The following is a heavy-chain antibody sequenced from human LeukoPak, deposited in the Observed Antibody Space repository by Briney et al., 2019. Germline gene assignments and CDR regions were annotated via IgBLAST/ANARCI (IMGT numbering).Heavy chain of an antibody. D-gene: IGHD4/OR15-4a*01. CDR1: GGTFSSYA. CDR3: AREGVLTPHIDY. CDR2: IIPILGIA. V-gene: IGHV1-69*04. J-gene: IGHJ4*02. Sequence: ASVKVSCKASGGTFSSYAISWVRQAPGQGLEWMGRIIPILGIANYAQKFQGRVTITADKSTSTAYMELSSLRSDDTAVYNCAREGVLTPHIDYWGQGTLVTVSS.